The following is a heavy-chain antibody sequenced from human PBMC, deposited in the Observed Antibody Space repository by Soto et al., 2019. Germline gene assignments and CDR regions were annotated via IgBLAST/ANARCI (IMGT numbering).Heavy chain of an antibody. CDR2: IIPIFGIA. V-gene: IGHV1-69*10. CDR1: GGTFSSYA. CDR3: ATPSPCGGSYYYYYYMDV. Sequence: ASVKVSCKASGGTFSSYAISWVRQAPGQGLEWMGGIIPIFGIANYAQKFQGRVTITADKSTSTAYMELSSLRSEDTAVYYCATPSPCGGSYYYYYYMDVWGKGTTVTVSS. J-gene: IGHJ6*03. D-gene: IGHD2-15*01.